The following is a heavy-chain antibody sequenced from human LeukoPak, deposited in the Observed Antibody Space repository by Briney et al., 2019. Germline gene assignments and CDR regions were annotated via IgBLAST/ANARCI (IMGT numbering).Heavy chain of an antibody. D-gene: IGHD3-22*01. CDR2: IKQDGSDK. J-gene: IGHJ4*02. CDR1: GFTFNSYG. Sequence: TGGSLRLSCAASGFTFNSYGMSWVRQAPGKGLEWVANIKQDGSDKYYVDSVKGRFTISRDNAKNSLYLQMNSLRAEDTAMYYCARFPLSSGYYLGFDYWGQGTLVTVSS. CDR3: ARFPLSSGYYLGFDY. V-gene: IGHV3-7*01.